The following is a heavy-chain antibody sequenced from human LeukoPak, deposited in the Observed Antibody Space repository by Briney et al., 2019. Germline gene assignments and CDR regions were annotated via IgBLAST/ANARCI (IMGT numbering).Heavy chain of an antibody. J-gene: IGHJ3*02. Sequence: SETLSLTCAVYGGSLNGYYWSWIRQPPGKGLEWIGEGGNSGGTKFNPSLKSRVTISADTSKNQFSLKLSSVTAADTAVYYCARFFLDIVVVPAAIGSARLGAFDIWGQGTMVTVSS. CDR3: ARFFLDIVVVPAAIGSARLGAFDI. D-gene: IGHD2-2*03. V-gene: IGHV4-34*01. CDR2: GGNSGGT. CDR1: GGSLNGYY.